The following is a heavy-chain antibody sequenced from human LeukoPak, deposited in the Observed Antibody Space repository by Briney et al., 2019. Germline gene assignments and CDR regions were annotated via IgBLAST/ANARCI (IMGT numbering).Heavy chain of an antibody. J-gene: IGHJ3*02. D-gene: IGHD2-2*01. CDR2: IYYSGST. CDR3: ASPIVVVPAAARYAFDI. V-gene: IGHV4-59*08. Sequence: PSETLSLTCTVSGGSISSYYWSWIRQPPGKGLEWIGYIYYSGSTNYNPSLKSRVTISVDTSKNQFSLKLSSVTAADTAVYYCASPIVVVPAAARYAFDIWGQGTMVTVSS. CDR1: GGSISSYY.